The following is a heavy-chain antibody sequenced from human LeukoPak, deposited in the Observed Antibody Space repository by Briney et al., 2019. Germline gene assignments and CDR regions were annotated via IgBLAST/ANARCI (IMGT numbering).Heavy chain of an antibody. Sequence: GGSLRLSCAASGFTVSSNYMSWVRQAPGKGLEWVSTIYSGVSTYYADSVKGRVTISIDTSKNTLYLQINSLRGEDTAVYYCARNGYTSGWYRNWGQGTLVTVSS. CDR3: ARNGYTSGWYRN. V-gene: IGHV3-53*01. CDR2: IYSGVST. D-gene: IGHD6-19*01. J-gene: IGHJ4*02. CDR1: GFTVSSNY.